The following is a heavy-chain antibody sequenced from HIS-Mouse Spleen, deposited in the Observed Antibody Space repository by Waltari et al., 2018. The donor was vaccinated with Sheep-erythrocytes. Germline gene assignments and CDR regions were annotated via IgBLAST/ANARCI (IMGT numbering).Heavy chain of an antibody. CDR2: IDSGGST. Sequence: EVQLVESGGGLVQPGGSLRLSCAASGFTVSSNYMSWVRQAPGKGMEWVAVIDSGGSTYYADSVKGRFTISRDNSKNTLYLQMKSLRAEDTAVYYCARDSNWNYAFDIWGQGTMVTVSS. D-gene: IGHD1-7*01. J-gene: IGHJ3*02. CDR3: ARDSNWNYAFDI. CDR1: GFTVSSNY. V-gene: IGHV3-66*01.